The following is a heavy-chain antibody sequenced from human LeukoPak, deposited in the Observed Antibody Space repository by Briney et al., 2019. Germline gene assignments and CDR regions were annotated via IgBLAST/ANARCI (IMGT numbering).Heavy chain of an antibody. J-gene: IGHJ4*02. D-gene: IGHD6-13*01. Sequence: SETLSLTCTVSGGSISSSSYYWGWIRQPPGKGLEWIGSIYYSGSTYYNPSLKSRVTISVDTSKNQFSLKLSSVTAADTAVYYCARRSTPIAAVAFDYWGQGTLVTVSS. V-gene: IGHV4-39*01. CDR1: GGSISSSSYY. CDR3: ARRSTPIAAVAFDY. CDR2: IYYSGST.